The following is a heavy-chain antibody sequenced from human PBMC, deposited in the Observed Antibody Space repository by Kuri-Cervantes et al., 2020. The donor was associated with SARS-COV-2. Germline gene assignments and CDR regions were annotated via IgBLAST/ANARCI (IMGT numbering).Heavy chain of an antibody. D-gene: IGHD7-27*01. CDR2: VRGKANNYAT. CDR3: TNEGMGKPFDW. V-gene: IGHV3-73*01. J-gene: IGHJ4*02. Sequence: GESLKISCAVSGFLFSASAIHWVRQGCGKGLEWVGRVRGKANNYATAYAASVKGRFTISRDDSKNMAYLQMNSLRAEDTALYYCTNEGMGKPFDWWGQGTLVTVSS. CDR1: GFLFSASA.